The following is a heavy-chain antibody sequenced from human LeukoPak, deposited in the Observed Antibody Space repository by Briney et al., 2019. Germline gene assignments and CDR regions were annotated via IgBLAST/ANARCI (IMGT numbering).Heavy chain of an antibody. D-gene: IGHD1-1*01. CDR2: IYSGGST. J-gene: IGHJ4*02. CDR1: GFTVSSNY. Sequence: GGSLRLSYAVSGFTVSSNYMSRVRQAPGKGLEWVSIIYSGGSTYYADSVKGRFIISRDNSKNTLYLQMNSLRAEDTAVYYCARWANSVDYWGQGTLVTVSS. CDR3: ARWANSVDY. V-gene: IGHV3-66*01.